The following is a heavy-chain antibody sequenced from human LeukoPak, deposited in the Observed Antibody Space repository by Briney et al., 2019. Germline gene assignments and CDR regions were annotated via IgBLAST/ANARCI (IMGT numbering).Heavy chain of an antibody. V-gene: IGHV4-34*01. Sequence: SETLSLTCAVYGGSFSGYYWSWIRQPPGKGLEWIGEINHSGSTNYNPSLKSRVTISVDTSKNQFSLRLNSVTAADTAVYYCARGRDGYNFLNRGEYYYFDYWGQGTLVTVSS. CDR3: ARGRDGYNFLNRGEYYYFDY. CDR2: INHSGST. D-gene: IGHD5-24*01. J-gene: IGHJ4*02. CDR1: GGSFSGYY.